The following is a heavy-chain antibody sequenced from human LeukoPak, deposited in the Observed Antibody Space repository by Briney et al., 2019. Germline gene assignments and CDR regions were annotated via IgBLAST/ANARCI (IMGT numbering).Heavy chain of an antibody. Sequence: GGSLRLSCAASGFTFDDYAMHWVRQAPGKGLEWVSGISWNSGSIGYADSVKGRFTISRDNAKNSLYLQMNSLRAEDTAVYYCAKAVSHTADYWGQGTLVTVSS. CDR2: ISWNSGSI. CDR3: AKAVSHTADY. J-gene: IGHJ4*02. CDR1: GFTFDDYA. V-gene: IGHV3-9*01. D-gene: IGHD5-18*01.